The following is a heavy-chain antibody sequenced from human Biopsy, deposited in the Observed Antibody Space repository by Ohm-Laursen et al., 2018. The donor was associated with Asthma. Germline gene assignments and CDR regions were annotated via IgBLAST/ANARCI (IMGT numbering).Heavy chain of an antibody. CDR3: AREGIFGAGTEGMNV. D-gene: IGHD3-3*01. CDR1: GYTFTRYA. Sequence: GASVKVSCKASGYTFTRYAINWVRQAPGQGLEWMGWINTNTGKPTYGQGFTGRFVFSLDTSARTAYLQINSLTAEDHAVYYCAREGIFGAGTEGMNVWGQGTTVTVSS. V-gene: IGHV7-4-1*02. CDR2: INTNTGKP. J-gene: IGHJ6*02.